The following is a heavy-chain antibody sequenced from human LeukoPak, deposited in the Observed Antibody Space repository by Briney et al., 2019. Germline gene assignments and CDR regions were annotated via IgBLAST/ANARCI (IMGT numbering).Heavy chain of an antibody. Sequence: GASVKVSCKASGYTFTSYDINWVRQATAQGLEWMGWMNPNSGNTGYAQKFQGRVTMTRNTSISTAYMELSSLRSEDTAVYYCARVEAAAGSSFDYWGQGTLVTVSS. CDR1: GYTFTSYD. CDR2: MNPNSGNT. V-gene: IGHV1-8*01. J-gene: IGHJ4*02. D-gene: IGHD6-13*01. CDR3: ARVEAAAGSSFDY.